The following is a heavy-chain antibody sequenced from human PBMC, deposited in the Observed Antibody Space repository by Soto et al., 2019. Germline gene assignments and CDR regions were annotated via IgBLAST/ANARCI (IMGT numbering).Heavy chain of an antibody. CDR1: GGSFSGYY. J-gene: IGHJ4*02. CDR3: ARGKPYGGHLDY. D-gene: IGHD4-17*01. Sequence: TSETLSLTCAVYGGSFSGYYWSWIRQPPGKGLEWIGEINHSGSTNYNPSLKSRVTISVDRSKNQFSLKLSSVTAADTAVYYCARGKPYGGHLDYWGQGTLVTVSS. V-gene: IGHV4-34*01. CDR2: INHSGST.